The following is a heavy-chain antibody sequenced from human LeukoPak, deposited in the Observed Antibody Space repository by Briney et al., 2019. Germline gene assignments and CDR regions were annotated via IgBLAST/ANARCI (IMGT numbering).Heavy chain of an antibody. Sequence: PGGSLRLSCVVSGFTFSDYAMSWVRQAPEKGLDWVSVISGSAHKIRYADSVKGRFTISRDNSENTVYPQMNNLRAEDTALYYCAGRPTGYSSGYVYWGQGALVTVSS. D-gene: IGHD5-18*01. CDR2: ISGSAHKI. CDR3: AGRPTGYSSGYVY. J-gene: IGHJ4*02. CDR1: GFTFSDYA. V-gene: IGHV3-23*01.